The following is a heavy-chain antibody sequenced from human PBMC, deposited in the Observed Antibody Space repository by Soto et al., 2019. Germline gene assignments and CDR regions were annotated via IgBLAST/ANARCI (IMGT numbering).Heavy chain of an antibody. CDR1: GGSISSYY. CDR3: AIFVYCSGGSCSVDAFDI. Sequence: SETLSLTCTVSGGSISSYYWSWIRQPPGKGLEWIGYIYYSGSTNYNPSLKSRVTISVDTSKNQFSLKLSSVTAADTAVYYCAIFVYCSGGSCSVDAFDIWGQGTMVTVSS. D-gene: IGHD2-15*01. CDR2: IYYSGST. J-gene: IGHJ3*02. V-gene: IGHV4-59*01.